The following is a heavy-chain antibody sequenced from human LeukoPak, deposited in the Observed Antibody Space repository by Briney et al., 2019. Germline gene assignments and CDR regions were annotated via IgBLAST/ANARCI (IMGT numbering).Heavy chain of an antibody. Sequence: GGSLRLSCAASGFTVSSNYMSWVRQAPGEGLEWVSVIYSGGNTYYADSVKGRFTISRGNSKNTLYLQMNSLRAEDTAVYYCARDSYDSSGYDYWGQGTLVTVSS. J-gene: IGHJ4*02. CDR2: IYSGGNT. D-gene: IGHD3-22*01. CDR3: ARDSYDSSGYDY. V-gene: IGHV3-66*01. CDR1: GFTVSSNY.